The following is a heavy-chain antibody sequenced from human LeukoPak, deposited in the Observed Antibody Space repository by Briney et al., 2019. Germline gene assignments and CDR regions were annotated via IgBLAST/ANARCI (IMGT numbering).Heavy chain of an antibody. CDR2: IIPILGIA. D-gene: IGHD4-11*01. CDR1: GGTFSSFT. J-gene: IGHJ4*02. Sequence: SVKVSCKASGGTFSSFTISWVRQAPGQGLEWMGRIIPILGIANYAQKFQGRVTITADKSTSTAYMELSSLRSEDTAVYYCARDAALTVTMAYYWGQGTLVTVSS. V-gene: IGHV1-69*04. CDR3: ARDAALTVTMAYY.